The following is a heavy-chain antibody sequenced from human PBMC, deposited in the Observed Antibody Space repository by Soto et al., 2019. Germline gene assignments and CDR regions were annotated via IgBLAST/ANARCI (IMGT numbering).Heavy chain of an antibody. Sequence: SVKVSCKASGFTFTSSAFQWVRQARGQRLEWIGWIAVGSGYTNYAQRFQDRVTLTRDMSTATTYMELSRLTSEDTAIYYCVADATAWQQMVPSDYWGQGTLVTVSS. CDR1: GFTFTSSA. J-gene: IGHJ4*02. CDR2: IAVGSGYT. D-gene: IGHD2-8*01. V-gene: IGHV1-58*01. CDR3: VADATAWQQMVPSDY.